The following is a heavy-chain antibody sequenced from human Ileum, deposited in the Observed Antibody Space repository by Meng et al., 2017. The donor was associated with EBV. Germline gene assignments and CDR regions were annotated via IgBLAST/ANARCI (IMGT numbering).Heavy chain of an antibody. J-gene: IGHJ4*02. CDR1: GYSLTSYG. V-gene: IGHV7-4-1*02. CDR2: INTNTGDP. D-gene: IGHD4-23*01. CDR3: ARDLRAVGKDLDY. Sequence: VQAAQSGFDLKEPGASVNVSCKASGYSLTSYGINWVRQAPGQGLEWMGWINTNTGDPTYAQAFTGRFVFSFDTSLNTAYLQISNLKAEDTAVYYCARDLRAVGKDLDYWGQGTLVTVSS.